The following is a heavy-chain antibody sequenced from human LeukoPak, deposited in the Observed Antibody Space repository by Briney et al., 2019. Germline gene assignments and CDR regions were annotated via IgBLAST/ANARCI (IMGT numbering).Heavy chain of an antibody. J-gene: IGHJ1*01. V-gene: IGHV3-23*01. CDR1: GFTFSSYA. CDR3: AKHLTYYYDSSGKREYFQH. Sequence: PGGSLRLSCAASGFTFSSYAMSWVRQAPGKGLEWVSAITGSGGSTYYADSVKGRFTISRDNSKNTLYLQMNSLRAEDTAVYYCAKHLTYYYDSSGKREYFQHWGQGTLVPVSS. CDR2: ITGSGGST. D-gene: IGHD3-22*01.